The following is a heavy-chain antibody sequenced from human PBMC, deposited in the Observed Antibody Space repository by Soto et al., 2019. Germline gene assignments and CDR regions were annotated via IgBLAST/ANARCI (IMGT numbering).Heavy chain of an antibody. CDR3: ARLSTSAGRRDLAC. CDR1: GFSLSSYW. CDR2: MNQDGSES. J-gene: IGHJ4*02. Sequence: EVQLVESGGGLVQPGGSLRLSCAASGFSLSSYWMSWVRQAPGKGLEWVANMNQDGSESDYVGSVKGRFTFTRDNAKNSLYLQMSSLRADDTAVYYCARLSTSAGRRDLACWGQGTLVTVSS. V-gene: IGHV3-7*01.